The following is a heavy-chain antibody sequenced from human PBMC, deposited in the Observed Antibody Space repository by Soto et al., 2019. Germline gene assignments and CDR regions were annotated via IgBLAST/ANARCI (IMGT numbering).Heavy chain of an antibody. D-gene: IGHD4-17*01. CDR3: ARDGDYGDYAGKGVGMKYYGMDV. CDR1: GYTFNDYY. CDR2: INPNGGGT. Sequence: ASVKVSCKASGYTFNDYYIYWVRQAPGQGLEWVAWINPNGGGTTYAQRFQGRVTITADKSTSTAYMELSSLRSEDTAVYYCARDGDYGDYAGKGVGMKYYGMDVWGQGTTVTVSS. V-gene: IGHV1-2*02. J-gene: IGHJ6*02.